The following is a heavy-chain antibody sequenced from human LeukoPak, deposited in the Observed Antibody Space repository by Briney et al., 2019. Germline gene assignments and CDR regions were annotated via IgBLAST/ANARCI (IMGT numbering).Heavy chain of an antibody. V-gene: IGHV3-48*03. CDR3: ARDGDPNFGPDWFDP. Sequence: GGSLRLSCAASGFTFSSYEMNWVRQAPGKGLEWVSYISSSGSTIYYADSVKGRFTISRDNAKTSLYLQMNSLRAEDTAVYYCARDGDPNFGPDWFDPWGQGTLVTVSS. CDR2: ISSSGSTI. CDR1: GFTFSSYE. D-gene: IGHD3-10*01. J-gene: IGHJ5*02.